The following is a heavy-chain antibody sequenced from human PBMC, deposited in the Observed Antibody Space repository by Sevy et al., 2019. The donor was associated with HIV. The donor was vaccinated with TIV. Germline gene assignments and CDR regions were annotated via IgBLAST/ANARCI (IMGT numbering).Heavy chain of an antibody. CDR2: IYYNGST. D-gene: IGHD3-3*01. J-gene: IGHJ4*02. Sequence: SETLSLTCTVSGGSISSYYWSWIRQPPGKGLEWIGYIYYNGSTNYNPSLKSRVTISVDTSKNQFSLKLSSVTAADTAVYYCARGGFLEWLFDYWGQGTLVTVSS. CDR3: ARGGFLEWLFDY. CDR1: GGSISSYY. V-gene: IGHV4-59*01.